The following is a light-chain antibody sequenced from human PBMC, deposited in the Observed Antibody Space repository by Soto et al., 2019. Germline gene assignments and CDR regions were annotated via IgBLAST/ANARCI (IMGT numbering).Light chain of an antibody. CDR3: QQYGRSPPSLT. J-gene: IGKJ5*01. V-gene: IGKV3-20*01. CDR2: GAS. CDR1: QSVSSSY. Sequence: EIGLTQSPGTLSFSPGERATLSCSASQSVSSSYLAWYQQKPGQAPRLRIYGASSRATGIPDRFSGSGSGTEFTLTISRLEPEDFAVYYCQQYGRSPPSLTFGQGTRQEIK.